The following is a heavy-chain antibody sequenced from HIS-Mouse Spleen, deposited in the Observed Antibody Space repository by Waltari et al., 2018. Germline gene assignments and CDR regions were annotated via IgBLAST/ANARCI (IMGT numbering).Heavy chain of an antibody. CDR1: GGSISSYY. D-gene: IGHD4-17*01. CDR3: ARAASYGDYFDY. J-gene: IGHJ4*02. CDR2: IYYSGST. V-gene: IGHV4-59*01. Sequence: QVQLQESGPGLVKPSETLSLTCTVSGGSISSYYWSWIRQPPGKGLEWIGYIYYSGSTNHNPSLKSRVTISVDTSKNQFSLKLSSVTAADTAVYYCARAASYGDYFDYWGQGTLVTVSS.